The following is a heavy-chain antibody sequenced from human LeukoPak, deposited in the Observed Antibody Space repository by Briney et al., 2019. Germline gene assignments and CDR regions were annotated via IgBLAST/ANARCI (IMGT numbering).Heavy chain of an antibody. CDR2: INHSGST. CDR3: AIVDWNHPFYYYYGMDV. CDR1: GVSFSGYY. V-gene: IGHV4-34*01. Sequence: SETLSLTCAVYGVSFSGYYCSWIRQPPGKGLEWVGEINHSGSTNYNPSLKSRVTISVDTYKKQCSLKLRSVTAADTAVYYCAIVDWNHPFYYYYGMDVWGQGTTVTVAS. D-gene: IGHD1-14*01. J-gene: IGHJ6*02.